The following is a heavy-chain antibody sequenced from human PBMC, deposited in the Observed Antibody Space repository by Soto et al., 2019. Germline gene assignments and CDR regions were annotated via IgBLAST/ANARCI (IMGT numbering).Heavy chain of an antibody. J-gene: IGHJ4*02. CDR2: TYYRSKWYN. Sequence: QSQTLSLTCAISGDSVSSNSAAWNWIRQSPSRGLEWLGRTYYRSKWYNDYAVSVKIPITINPDTSKNQFSLQLNSVTPEATAVYYCSRDRSPTGDFDYWGKGTLVTVSS. CDR3: SRDRSPTGDFDY. D-gene: IGHD7-27*01. V-gene: IGHV6-1*01. CDR1: GDSVSSNSAA.